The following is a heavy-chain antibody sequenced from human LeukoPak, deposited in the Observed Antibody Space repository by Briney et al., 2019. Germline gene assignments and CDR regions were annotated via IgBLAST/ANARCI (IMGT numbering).Heavy chain of an antibody. CDR2: IYTGGKT. CDR3: ARVEMATSVFEY. J-gene: IGHJ4*02. Sequence: GGSLRLSCAASGFTVSGNYMSWVRQAPGKGLDCISVIYTGGKTYFADSVKGRFTISRDNSKNSLYLQTNSLRPEDTAVYYCARVEMATSVFEYWGQGTLVTVSS. D-gene: IGHD5-24*01. CDR1: GFTVSGNY. V-gene: IGHV3-66*02.